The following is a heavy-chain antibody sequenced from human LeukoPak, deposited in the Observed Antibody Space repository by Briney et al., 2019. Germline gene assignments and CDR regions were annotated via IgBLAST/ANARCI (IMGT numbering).Heavy chain of an antibody. CDR1: GGSISSYY. Sequence: PSETLSLTCTVSGGSISSYYWSWIRQPPGKGLEWIGYIYYSGSTNYNPSLKSRVTISVDTSKNQFSLKLSSVTAADTAVYYCARARIRYFDWLLPPPAGGGYYYYYMDVWGKGTTVTISS. J-gene: IGHJ6*03. CDR3: ARARIRYFDWLLPPPAGGGYYYYYMDV. CDR2: IYYSGST. D-gene: IGHD3-9*01. V-gene: IGHV4-59*01.